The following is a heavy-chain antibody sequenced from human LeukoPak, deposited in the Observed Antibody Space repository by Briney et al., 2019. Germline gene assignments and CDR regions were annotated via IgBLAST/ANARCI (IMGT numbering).Heavy chain of an antibody. V-gene: IGHV3-23*01. Sequence: GGSLRLSCAASGFTFSGYAMSWVRQAPGKGLEWVSVMSGSGDSTHYADSVKGRFTISRDNSKNTLCLQMNSLRAEDTAVYYCAKGNKEANSWISRIDYWGQGTLVTVSS. J-gene: IGHJ4*02. CDR3: AKGNKEANSWISRIDY. D-gene: IGHD6-13*01. CDR2: MSGSGDST. CDR1: GFTFSGYA.